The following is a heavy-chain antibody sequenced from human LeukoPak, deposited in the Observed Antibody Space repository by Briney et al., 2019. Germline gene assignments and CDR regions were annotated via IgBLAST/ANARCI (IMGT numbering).Heavy chain of an antibody. V-gene: IGHV3-11*04. Sequence: LSLTCAVSGDSSSSGSSWSWIRQPPGKGLEWVSYISSSGSTIYYADSVKGRFTISRDNAKNSLYLQMNSLRAEDTAVYYCAELGITMIGGVWGKGTTVTISS. CDR3: AELGITMIGGV. CDR2: ISSSGSTI. J-gene: IGHJ6*04. D-gene: IGHD3-10*02. CDR1: GDSSSSGSS.